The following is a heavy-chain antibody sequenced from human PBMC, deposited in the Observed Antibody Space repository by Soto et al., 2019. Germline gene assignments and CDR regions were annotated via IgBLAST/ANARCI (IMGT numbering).Heavy chain of an antibody. D-gene: IGHD2-15*01. V-gene: IGHV3-9*01. CDR1: GFTFDDYA. Sequence: EVQLVESGGGLVQPGRSLRLSCAASGFTFDDYAMHWVGQAPGKGLEWVSGISWNSGSIGYADSVKGRFTISRDNAKNSLYLQMNSLRAEDTALYYCAKGHTVCSGGSCYSPYFDYWGQGTLVTVSS. J-gene: IGHJ4*02. CDR3: AKGHTVCSGGSCYSPYFDY. CDR2: ISWNSGSI.